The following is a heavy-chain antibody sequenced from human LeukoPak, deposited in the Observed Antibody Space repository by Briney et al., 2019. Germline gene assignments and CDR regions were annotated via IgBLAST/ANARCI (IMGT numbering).Heavy chain of an antibody. CDR3: AILTTVTTKGDY. J-gene: IGHJ4*02. CDR2: ISGSGGST. V-gene: IGHV3-23*01. Sequence: GGSLRLSCAASGFTFSSYAVSWVRQAPGKGLEWVSAISGSGGSTYYADSVKGRFTISRDNSKNTLYLQMNSLRAEDTAVYYCAILTTVTTKGDYWGQGTLVTVSS. D-gene: IGHD4-17*01. CDR1: GFTFSSYA.